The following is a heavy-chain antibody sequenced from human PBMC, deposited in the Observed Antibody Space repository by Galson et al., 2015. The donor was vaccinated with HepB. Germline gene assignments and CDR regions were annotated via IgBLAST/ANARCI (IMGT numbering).Heavy chain of an antibody. CDR1: GFTFSSYS. CDR3: ASNGLDEERWLPGYYYYGMDV. D-gene: IGHD5-24*01. Sequence: SLRLSCAAPGFTFSSYSMNWVRQAPGKGLEWVSYISSSSSTIYYADSVKGRFTISRDNAKNSLYLQMNSLRDEDTAVYYCASNGLDEERWLPGYYYYGMDVWGQGTTVTVSS. J-gene: IGHJ6*02. CDR2: ISSSSSTI. V-gene: IGHV3-48*02.